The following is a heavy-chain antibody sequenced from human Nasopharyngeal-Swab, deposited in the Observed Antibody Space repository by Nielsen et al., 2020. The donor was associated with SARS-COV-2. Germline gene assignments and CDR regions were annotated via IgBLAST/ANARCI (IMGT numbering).Heavy chain of an antibody. CDR2: ISAYNGNT. CDR1: GYTFTSYG. CDR3: ARHYDFWSGYLPYYFDY. Sequence: ASVKVSCKASGYTFTSYGISWVRQAPGQGLEWMGWISAYNGNTNYAQKLQGRVTMTTDTSTSTAYMELRRLRSDDTAVYYCARHYDFWSGYLPYYFDYWGQGTLVTVSS. V-gene: IGHV1-18*01. D-gene: IGHD3-3*01. J-gene: IGHJ4*02.